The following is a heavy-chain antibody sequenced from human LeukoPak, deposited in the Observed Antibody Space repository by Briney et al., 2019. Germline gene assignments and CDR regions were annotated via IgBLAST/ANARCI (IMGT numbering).Heavy chain of an antibody. CDR2: IYTSGST. CDR1: GGSISSGAYY. J-gene: IGHJ3*02. CDR3: ARVPDYDILTGLEFII. V-gene: IGHV4-61*02. D-gene: IGHD3-9*01. Sequence: PSETLSLTCSVSGGSISSGAYYWSWIRQPAGQGPEWIGRIYTSGSTNYNPSLKSRVTISVDTSKNQFSLKLNSVTAADTAVYYCARVPDYDILTGLEFIIWGQGTMVTVSS.